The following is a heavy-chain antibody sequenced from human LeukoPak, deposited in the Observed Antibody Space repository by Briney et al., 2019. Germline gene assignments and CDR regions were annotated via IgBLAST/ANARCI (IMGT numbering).Heavy chain of an antibody. CDR2: IKGDERST. J-gene: IGHJ3*02. V-gene: IGHV3-74*01. Sequence: GGSLRLSCAASGFTFSSYWLHWVRQAPGKGLVWVSRIKGDERSTNYADSVKGRFTISRDNSKNTLYLQMNSLRAEDTAVYYCAREGARQTKRGAFDIWGQGTMVTVSS. D-gene: IGHD1-14*01. CDR1: GFTFSSYW. CDR3: AREGARQTKRGAFDI.